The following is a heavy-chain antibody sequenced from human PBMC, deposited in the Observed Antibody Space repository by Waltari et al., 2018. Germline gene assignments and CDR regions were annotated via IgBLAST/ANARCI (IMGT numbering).Heavy chain of an antibody. V-gene: IGHV1-69*02. J-gene: IGHJ4*02. CDR3: ASASDCGGDCYLVY. Sequence: QVQLVQSGAEVKKPGSSVKVSCKASGGTLRSYTSSWVRQAPGQGLEWMGRIIPILGIANYAQKFQGRVTITADKSTSTAYMELSSLRSEDTAVYYCASASDCGGDCYLVYWGQGTLVTVSS. CDR2: IIPILGIA. D-gene: IGHD2-21*02. CDR1: GGTLRSYT.